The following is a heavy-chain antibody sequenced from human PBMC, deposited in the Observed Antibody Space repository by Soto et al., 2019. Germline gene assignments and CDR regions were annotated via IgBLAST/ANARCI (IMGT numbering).Heavy chain of an antibody. D-gene: IGHD3-10*01. CDR1: GGSISSYY. J-gene: IGHJ5*02. CDR2: IYYSGST. CDR3: ARMRKYYYGSGGRSNWFDP. Sequence: PSETLSLTCTVSGGSISSYYWSWIRQPPGKGLEWIGYIYYSGSTNYNPSLKSRVTISVDTSKNQFSLKLSSVTAADTAVYYCARMRKYYYGSGGRSNWFDPWGQGTLVTVSS. V-gene: IGHV4-59*01.